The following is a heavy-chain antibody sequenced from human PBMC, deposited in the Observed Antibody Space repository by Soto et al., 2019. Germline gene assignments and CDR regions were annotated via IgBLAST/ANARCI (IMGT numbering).Heavy chain of an antibody. CDR2: INHSGST. Sequence: QVHLQQWGAGLLKPSETLSLTCAVFGGSFSGYYWNWIRQPPGKGLEWIGEINHSGSTNYYWSLXSRVTLSVDTXXNXFXXKLSSVTAADTAVYYCARSRYYDSSGYRALDAFDIWGQGTMVTVSS. J-gene: IGHJ3*02. D-gene: IGHD3-22*01. CDR1: GGSFSGYY. V-gene: IGHV4-34*01. CDR3: ARSRYYDSSGYRALDAFDI.